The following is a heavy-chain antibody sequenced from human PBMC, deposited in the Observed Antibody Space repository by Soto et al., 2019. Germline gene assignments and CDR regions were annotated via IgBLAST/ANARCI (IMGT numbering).Heavy chain of an antibody. D-gene: IGHD2-2*01. Sequence: GGSLRLSCSASGFTFSSYAMHWVRQAPGKGLEYVSAISSNGGSTYYADSVKGRFTISRDNSKNTLYLQMSSLRAEDTAVYYCVKEGGYQTHYYFDYWGQGTLVTVSS. V-gene: IGHV3-64D*06. J-gene: IGHJ4*02. CDR2: ISSNGGST. CDR3: VKEGGYQTHYYFDY. CDR1: GFTFSSYA.